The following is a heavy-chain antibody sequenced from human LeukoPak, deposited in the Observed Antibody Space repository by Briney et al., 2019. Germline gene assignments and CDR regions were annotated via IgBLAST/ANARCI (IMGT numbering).Heavy chain of an antibody. Sequence: GGSLRLSCAASGFTFSSYAMSWVRQAPGKGLEWVSGISTWGSSTYYADSVKGRFTSSRDNSENTLYLQMDSLRAEDTAVYYCAKDVATTGTRRFDYWGQGTLVTVSS. CDR1: GFTFSSYA. CDR3: AKDVATTGTRRFDY. J-gene: IGHJ4*02. D-gene: IGHD6-13*01. CDR2: ISTWGSST. V-gene: IGHV3-23*01.